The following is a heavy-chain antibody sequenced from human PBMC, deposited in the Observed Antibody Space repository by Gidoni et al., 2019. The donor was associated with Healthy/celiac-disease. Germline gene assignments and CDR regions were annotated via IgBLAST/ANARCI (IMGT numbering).Heavy chain of an antibody. CDR2: IYYSGST. CDR1: GGSISSSSYY. CDR3: ARQGELDAFDI. V-gene: IGHV4-39*01. J-gene: IGHJ3*02. Sequence: GGSISSSSYYWGWIHQPPGKGLEWIGSIYYSGSTYYNPSLKSRVTISVDTSKNQFSLKLSSVTAADTAVYYCARQGELDAFDIWGQGTMVTVSS. D-gene: IGHD3-16*01.